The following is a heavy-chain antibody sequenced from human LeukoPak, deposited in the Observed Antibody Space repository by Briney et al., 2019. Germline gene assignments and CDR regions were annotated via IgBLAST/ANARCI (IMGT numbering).Heavy chain of an antibody. Sequence: PSETLSLTCTVSGGSISRNYWSWIRQPPGKGLEWIGYIYDGGDSNYNPSLKSRVTISADSSKDQLSLNMNSLTAADTAVYYCAGHLGTTVTKLGPVDPWGQGTLVTVSS. V-gene: IGHV4-59*08. CDR1: GGSISRNY. D-gene: IGHD4-17*01. J-gene: IGHJ5*02. CDR3: AGHLGTTVTKLGPVDP. CDR2: IYDGGDS.